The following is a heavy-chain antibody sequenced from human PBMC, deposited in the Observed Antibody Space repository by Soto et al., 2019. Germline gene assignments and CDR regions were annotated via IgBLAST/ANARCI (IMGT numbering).Heavy chain of an antibody. CDR1: GFTFRDYA. J-gene: IGHJ4*02. Sequence: GGSLRLSCKVSGFTFRDYAMSWVRQAPGKGLEWVSDISGSGGDARYADSVKGRFTISRDNSRDTLFLQLNSLRVDDTAVYYCGKERRGSGWSGCNFWGQGTLGTVSS. CDR3: GKERRGSGWSGCNF. V-gene: IGHV3-23*01. CDR2: ISGSGGDA. D-gene: IGHD6-19*01.